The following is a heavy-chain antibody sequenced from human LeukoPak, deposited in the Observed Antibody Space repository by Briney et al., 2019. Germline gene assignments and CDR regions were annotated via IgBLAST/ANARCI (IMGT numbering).Heavy chain of an antibody. D-gene: IGHD6-19*01. CDR2: IKAGNGNT. CDR1: GYTFTNYA. J-gene: IGHJ4*02. V-gene: IGHV1-3*01. CDR3: ARGRDVGRYSSGWYSWDY. Sequence: ASVKVSCKASGYTFTNYAMHWVRQAPGQRLEWMGWIKAGNGNTEYPQKFQGRVTITRDTSASTAYMELSSLRSEDTAVYYCARGRDVGRYSSGWYSWDYWGRGTLVTVSS.